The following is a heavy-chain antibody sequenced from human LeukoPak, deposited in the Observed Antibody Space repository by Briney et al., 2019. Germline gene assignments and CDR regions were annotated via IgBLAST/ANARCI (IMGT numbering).Heavy chain of an antibody. Sequence: GGSLRLSCAASGFTFSGSAMHWVRQASGKGLEWVGRIRSKANSYATAYAASVKGRFTISRDDSKNTAYLQMNSLKTEDTAVYYCATWDYFTKDPDYWGQGTLVTVSS. J-gene: IGHJ4*02. CDR3: ATWDYFTKDPDY. V-gene: IGHV3-73*01. D-gene: IGHD1-26*01. CDR1: GFTFSGSA. CDR2: IRSKANSYAT.